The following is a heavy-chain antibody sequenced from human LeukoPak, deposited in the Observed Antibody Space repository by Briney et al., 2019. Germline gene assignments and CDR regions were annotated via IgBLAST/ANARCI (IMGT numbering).Heavy chain of an antibody. V-gene: IGHV3-23*01. CDR3: AKDDRSSITMVRGVISY. CDR1: GFTFSSYA. J-gene: IGHJ4*02. CDR2: ISGSGGST. D-gene: IGHD3-10*01. Sequence: GGSLRLSCAASGFTFSSYAMSWVRQAPGKGLEWVSAISGSGGSTYYADSVKGRLTISRDNSKNTLYLQMNSLRAEDTAVYYCAKDDRSSITMVRGVISYWGQGTLVTVSS.